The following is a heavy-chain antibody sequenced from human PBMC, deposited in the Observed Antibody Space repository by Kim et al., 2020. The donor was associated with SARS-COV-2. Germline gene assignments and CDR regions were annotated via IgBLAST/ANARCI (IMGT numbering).Heavy chain of an antibody. CDR2: IYYSGST. D-gene: IGHD4-17*01. Sequence: SETLSLTCTVSGGSISSSSYYWGWIRQSPGKGLEWIANIYYSGSTYYNPSLKSRVTISVDTSKNQFSLKVTSVTAADTAVYFCVRRNDGDSYYFDYWGRGTLVTVSS. CDR1: GGSISSSSYY. J-gene: IGHJ4*02. V-gene: IGHV4-39*07. CDR3: VRRNDGDSYYFDY.